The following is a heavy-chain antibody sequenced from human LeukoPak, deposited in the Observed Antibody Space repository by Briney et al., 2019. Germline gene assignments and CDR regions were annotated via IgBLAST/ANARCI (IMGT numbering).Heavy chain of an antibody. Sequence: PSETLSLTCTVSGGSISSSSYYWGWIRQPPGKGLEWIGSIYYSGSTYYNPSLKSRVTISVDTSKNQFSLKLSSVTAADTAVYYCASVYGSGYYYGTDVWGQGTTVTVSS. V-gene: IGHV4-39*07. CDR2: IYYSGST. J-gene: IGHJ6*02. CDR3: ASVYGSGYYYGTDV. D-gene: IGHD3-10*01. CDR1: GGSISSSSYY.